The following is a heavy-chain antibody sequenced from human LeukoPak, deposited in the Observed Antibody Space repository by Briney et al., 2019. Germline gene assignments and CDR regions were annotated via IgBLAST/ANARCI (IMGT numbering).Heavy chain of an antibody. J-gene: IGHJ4*02. CDR1: GFTFSSYW. CDR2: IKQDGSVK. V-gene: IGHV3-7*01. Sequence: PGGSLRLSCAASGFTFSSYWMSWVRQAPGKGLEWVANIKQDGSVKYYVDSVKGRFTISRDNAKNSLYLQMNSLRAEDTAVYYCARGDSSSFIDYWGQGTLVTVSS. CDR3: ARGDSSSFIDY. D-gene: IGHD6-6*01.